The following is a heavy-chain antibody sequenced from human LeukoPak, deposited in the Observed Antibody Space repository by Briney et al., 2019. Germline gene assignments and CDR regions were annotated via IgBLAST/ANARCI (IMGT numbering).Heavy chain of an antibody. V-gene: IGHV3-23*01. CDR1: GFTQNA. CDR2: ISRSGGNS. D-gene: IGHD2-21*02. CDR3: AKDFVVVPGNVNYFDY. Sequence: GGSLRLSCEASGFTQNAMGWVRQAPGKGLEWVASISRSGGNSHYADSVKGRFTVSRDNSKNTLYVQMKSLRAEDTAVYYCAKDFVVVPGNVNYFDYWGQGTLVTVSS. J-gene: IGHJ4*02.